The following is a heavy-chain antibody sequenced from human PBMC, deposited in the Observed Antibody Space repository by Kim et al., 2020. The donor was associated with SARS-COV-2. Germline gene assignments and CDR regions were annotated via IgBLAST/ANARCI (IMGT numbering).Heavy chain of an antibody. CDR2: GGST. CDR3: ATQLSGLGHY. V-gene: IGHV3-66*01. J-gene: IGHJ4*02. D-gene: IGHD5-12*01. Sequence: GGSTYDADAVKGRFTISRDNSKNMLYLQMNSLRAEDTAVYYCATQLSGLGHYWGQGTLVIVSS.